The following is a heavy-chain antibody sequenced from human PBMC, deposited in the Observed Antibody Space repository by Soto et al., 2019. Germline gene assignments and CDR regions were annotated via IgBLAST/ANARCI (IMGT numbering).Heavy chain of an antibody. CDR1: GFTFSSYV. Sequence: PGGSLRLSCVASGFTFSSYVIHWVRQAPGKGLEWVALISTDGTEKHYPGSVRGRFTISRENSKNTLYLQMNSLRTEDTAVYYCVKDGGTLHNVVNYPFDILSLGTKVTVS. CDR2: ISTDGTEK. CDR3: VKDGGTLHNVVNYPFDI. D-gene: IGHD3-16*01. V-gene: IGHV3-30*14. J-gene: IGHJ3*02.